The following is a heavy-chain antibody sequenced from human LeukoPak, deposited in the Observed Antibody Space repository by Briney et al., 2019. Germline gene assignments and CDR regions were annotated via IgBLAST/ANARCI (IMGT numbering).Heavy chain of an antibody. Sequence: GGSLRLSCAASGFTFSSYSMNWVRQAPGKGLEWVSEITGSGGSTNYADSVKGRFTISRDNSKNTLYLQMNSLRAEDTAIYYCARELFDFDYWGQGTLVTVSS. D-gene: IGHD3-10*01. V-gene: IGHV3-23*01. CDR2: ITGSGGST. J-gene: IGHJ4*02. CDR3: ARELFDFDY. CDR1: GFTFSSYS.